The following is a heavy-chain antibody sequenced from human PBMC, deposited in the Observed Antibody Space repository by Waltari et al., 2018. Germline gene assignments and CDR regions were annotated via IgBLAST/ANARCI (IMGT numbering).Heavy chain of an antibody. CDR1: GFPFSSTG. J-gene: IGHJ6*02. CDR2: ISYDGSNK. V-gene: IGHV3-30*18. Sequence: QAQLVESGGGVVQPGRSLRLSCAASGFPFSSTGLEWVRQAPGKGLEGVANISYDGSNKYYADSVKGRFTISRDNSKNTLYLEMNSLRAEDTAVYYCAKEVYYGLDVWGRGTTVTVSS. CDR3: AKEVYYGLDV.